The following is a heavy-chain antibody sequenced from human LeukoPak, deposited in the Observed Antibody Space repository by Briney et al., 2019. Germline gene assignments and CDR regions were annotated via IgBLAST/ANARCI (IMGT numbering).Heavy chain of an antibody. Sequence: PGGSLRLSCAASGFTFSSYAMSWVRQAPGKGLEWVSAISGSGGSTYYADSVKGRFTISRDNSKSTLYLQMNSLRAEDTAVYYCAKDNSSSWYNWFDPWGQGTLVTVSS. CDR2: ISGSGGST. V-gene: IGHV3-23*01. CDR3: AKDNSSSWYNWFDP. CDR1: GFTFSSYA. D-gene: IGHD6-13*01. J-gene: IGHJ5*02.